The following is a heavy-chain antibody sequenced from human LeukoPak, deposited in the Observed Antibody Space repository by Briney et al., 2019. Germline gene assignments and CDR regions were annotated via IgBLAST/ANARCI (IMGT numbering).Heavy chain of an antibody. Sequence: PGGSLRLSCAASGFTFDDYGMSWVRQAPGKGLEWVSGINWNGGSTGYADSVKGRFTISRDNAKNSLYLQMNSLRAEDTAVYYCARGLVNRGPGTYNSRDYWGQGTLIIVSS. CDR3: ARGLVNRGPGTYNSRDY. J-gene: IGHJ4*02. V-gene: IGHV3-20*04. D-gene: IGHD1-26*01. CDR2: INWNGGST. CDR1: GFTFDDYG.